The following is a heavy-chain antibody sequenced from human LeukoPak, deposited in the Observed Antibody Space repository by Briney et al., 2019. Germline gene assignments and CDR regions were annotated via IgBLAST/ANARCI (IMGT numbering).Heavy chain of an antibody. D-gene: IGHD6-19*01. CDR1: GGSIKSNH. CDR3: ARYPGLGIAVAGTPSWFDP. J-gene: IGHJ5*02. V-gene: IGHV4-59*08. CDR2: IYYSGSP. Sequence: PSETLSLTCTVSGGSIKSNHWSWIRQPPGRGLEYIGDIYYSGSPNYSPSLKTRVTISIDTSKNQFSLKLSSVTAADTAVYYCARYPGLGIAVAGTPSWFDPWGQGTLVTVSS.